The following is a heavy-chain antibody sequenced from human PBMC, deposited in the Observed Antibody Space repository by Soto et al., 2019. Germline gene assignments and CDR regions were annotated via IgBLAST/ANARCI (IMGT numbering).Heavy chain of an antibody. J-gene: IGHJ5*01. V-gene: IGHV4-31*01. D-gene: IGHD2-2*02. CDR1: GGYISSAGSF. Sequence: QVQLQESGPGLMKPSQTLSLTCTVSGGYISSAGSFWSWVRQHPGKGLEWIGYMSHSETTHYNSSLKRLLTISIDTSKYQFSLNLESVIAAYTSVHYNASRYSRPNWFDSSGPGTLVIASS. CDR2: MSHSETT. CDR3: ASRYSRPNWFDS.